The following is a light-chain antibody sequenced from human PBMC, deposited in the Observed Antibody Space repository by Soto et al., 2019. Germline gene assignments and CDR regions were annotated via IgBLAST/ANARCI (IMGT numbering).Light chain of an antibody. CDR2: EVS. CDR1: SSDVGDYNY. V-gene: IGLV2-8*01. J-gene: IGLJ1*01. Sequence: QSALTQPPSASGSPGQTVTISCTGTSSDVGDYNYVSWYQQHPGKVPKVMIYEVSKRPSGVPDRFSGSKSGNTASLIISGLQAEDEADYYCSSYAGTNDFVFGTGTKVTVL. CDR3: SSYAGTNDFV.